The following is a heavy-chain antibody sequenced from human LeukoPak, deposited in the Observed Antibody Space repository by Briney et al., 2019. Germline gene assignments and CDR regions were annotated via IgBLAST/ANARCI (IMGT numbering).Heavy chain of an antibody. J-gene: IGHJ3*02. CDR3: AKDVTHAGLGAFGM. CDR2: ISGSGGST. Sequence: GGSLRLSCAASGFTFSSYAMNWVRQAPGKGLEWVSGISGSGGSTYYADSVKGRFTISRDNSKNTLYLQMNSLRAEDTAVYYCAKDVTHAGLGAFGMWGQGTLVIVSS. V-gene: IGHV3-23*01. D-gene: IGHD3-16*01. CDR1: GFTFSSYA.